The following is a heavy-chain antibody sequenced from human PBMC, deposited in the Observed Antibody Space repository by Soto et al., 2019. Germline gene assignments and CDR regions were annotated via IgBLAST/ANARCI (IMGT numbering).Heavy chain of an antibody. CDR1: VFTFSTYA. Sequence: TVGSLRLSCASSVFTFSTYAMSCVRHSPGKWLEWVSAIGSSGTPTYYADSVKGRFTVSRDNSKFTLFLQMNSLRVEGTAVYYCATGSSGWDRLWEYRGQGTLVIVSS. D-gene: IGHD6-19*01. CDR2: IGSSGTPT. V-gene: IGHV3-23*01. CDR3: ATGSSGWDRLWEY. J-gene: IGHJ4*02.